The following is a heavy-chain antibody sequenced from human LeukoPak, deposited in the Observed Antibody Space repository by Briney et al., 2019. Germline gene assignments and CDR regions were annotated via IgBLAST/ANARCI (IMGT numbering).Heavy chain of an antibody. CDR1: GFTFSRYW. V-gene: IGHV3-7*01. CDR3: ARQRYSDY. CDR2: IKEDGSEN. Sequence: GGSLRLSCAASGFTFSRYWMTWVRQAPGKGLEWVANIKEDGSENSHVESVKGRFTISRDNAKNSLYLQLNSLRAEDTAVYFCARQRYSDYWGQGTLVTVSS. J-gene: IGHJ4*02. D-gene: IGHD1-1*01.